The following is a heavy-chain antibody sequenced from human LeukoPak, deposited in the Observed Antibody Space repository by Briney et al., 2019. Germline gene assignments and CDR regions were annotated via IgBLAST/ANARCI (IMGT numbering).Heavy chain of an antibody. Sequence: DSVKGRFTASRDNAKNSLYLHINSLRAEDTAVYYCARVQGSPYWGQGTLVTVSS. J-gene: IGHJ4*02. CDR3: ARVQGSPY. V-gene: IGHV3-7*01.